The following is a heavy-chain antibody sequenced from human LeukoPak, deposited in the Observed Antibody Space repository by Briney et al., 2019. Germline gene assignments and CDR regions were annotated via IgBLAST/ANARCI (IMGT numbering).Heavy chain of an antibody. CDR1: GGSISGYY. Sequence: PSETLSLTCTVSGGSISGYYWTWIRQAAGRELEYIARIWSGDWRFGYTNYNPSFTSRITMSVDMSKNEISLKLNSLTAADTAMYYCVRDNPAGYSHEHFYYYMDVWGKGTTVTVSS. V-gene: IGHV4-4*07. CDR2: IWSGDWRFGYT. D-gene: IGHD2-15*01. CDR3: VRDNPAGYSHEHFYYYMDV. J-gene: IGHJ6*03.